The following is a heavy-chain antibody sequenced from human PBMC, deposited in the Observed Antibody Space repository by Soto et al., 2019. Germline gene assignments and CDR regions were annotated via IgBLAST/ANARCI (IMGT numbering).Heavy chain of an antibody. V-gene: IGHV1-3*01. Sequence: GASVKVSCKASGYTFTSYAMHWVRQAPGQRLEWMGWINAGNGNTKYSQKFQGRATITRDTSASTAYMELSSLRSEDTAVYYCARWDGYHNDYGMDVWGQGTTVTVSS. D-gene: IGHD1-26*01. CDR3: ARWDGYHNDYGMDV. J-gene: IGHJ6*02. CDR1: GYTFTSYA. CDR2: INAGNGNT.